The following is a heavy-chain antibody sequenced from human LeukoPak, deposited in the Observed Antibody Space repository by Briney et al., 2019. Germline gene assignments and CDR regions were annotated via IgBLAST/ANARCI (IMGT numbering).Heavy chain of an antibody. J-gene: IGHJ3*02. D-gene: IGHD2-2*01. Sequence: GGSLRLSCAASGFTFSSYEMSWVRQAPGKGLEWVSYISSSGSTIYYADSVKGRFTISRDNAKNSLYLQMNSLRAEDTAVYYCAGLTDIVVVPAAMRGAFDIWGQGTMVTVSS. CDR1: GFTFSSYE. CDR3: AGLTDIVVVPAAMRGAFDI. V-gene: IGHV3-48*03. CDR2: ISSSGSTI.